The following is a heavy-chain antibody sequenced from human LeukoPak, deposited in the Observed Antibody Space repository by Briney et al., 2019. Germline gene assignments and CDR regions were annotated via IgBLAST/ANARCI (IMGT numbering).Heavy chain of an antibody. D-gene: IGHD3-10*01. CDR3: ASGGMGARKYYSDPFHY. V-gene: IGHV3-53*01. Sequence: GGSLRLSCAASGPTVSGHYTSWVRQAPGKGLEWVSILYGAGRTYSADSVRGRFTIARDSSKNTVFLQMNSLRAEDTAVYYCASGGMGARKYYSDPFHYWGQGTLVTVSS. CDR1: GPTVSGHY. CDR2: LYGAGRT. J-gene: IGHJ4*02.